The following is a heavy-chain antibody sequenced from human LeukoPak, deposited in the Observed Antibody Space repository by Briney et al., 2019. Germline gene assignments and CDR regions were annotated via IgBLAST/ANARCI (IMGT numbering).Heavy chain of an antibody. CDR2: INWNGGST. D-gene: IGHD3-22*01. CDR1: GFTFSSYA. Sequence: PGGSLRLSCAASGFTFSSYAMSWVRQAPGKGLEWVSGINWNGGSTGYADSVKGRFTISRDNAKNSLYLQMNSLRAEDTALYYCARVGSSGSLGLYDYWGQGTLVTVSS. CDR3: ARVGSSGSLGLYDY. J-gene: IGHJ4*02. V-gene: IGHV3-20*04.